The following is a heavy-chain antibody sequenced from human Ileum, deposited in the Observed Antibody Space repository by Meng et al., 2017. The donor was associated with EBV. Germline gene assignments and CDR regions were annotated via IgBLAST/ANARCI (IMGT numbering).Heavy chain of an antibody. V-gene: IGHV1-69-2*01. CDR2: VDPNDDEI. J-gene: IGHJ5*01. CDR3: TTGTGATSPWFDS. CDR1: GYIFSDSY. D-gene: IGHD1-1*01. Sequence: VQLLQSGADVKKPGSSVKISCKASGYIFSDSYLHWVRQAPGKGLEWLGLVDPNDDEIKYADKFRDRVTMTADTSTDTAYMELSTLRSDDTAVYFCTTGTGATSPWFDSWGQGTLVTVSS.